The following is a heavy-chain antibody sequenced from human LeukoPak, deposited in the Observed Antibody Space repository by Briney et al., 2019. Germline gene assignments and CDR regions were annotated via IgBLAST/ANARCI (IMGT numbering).Heavy chain of an antibody. CDR3: APWICSTTSCYLVF. CDR1: GFPFSAYA. Sequence: GGSLRLSCAASGFPFSAYAMHWVRQAPGKGLEWVSVISYDGRNKYYADSVRGRITISRDSSKNTLYLQMNSLRAEDTAVYYCAPWICSTTSCYLVFWGQGTLVTVSS. J-gene: IGHJ4*02. V-gene: IGHV3-30-3*01. D-gene: IGHD2-2*01. CDR2: ISYDGRNK.